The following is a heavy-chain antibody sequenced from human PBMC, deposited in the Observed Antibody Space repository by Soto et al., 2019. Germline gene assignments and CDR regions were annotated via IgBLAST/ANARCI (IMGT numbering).Heavy chain of an antibody. J-gene: IGHJ4*02. CDR3: AKDNSQVVAATLPFDY. CDR2: ISGSGGST. D-gene: IGHD2-15*01. CDR1: GFTFSSYA. Sequence: EVQLLESGGGLVQPGGSLRLSCAASGFTFSSYAMSWVRQAPGKGLEWVSAISGSGGSTYYADSVKGRFTISRDNSNNTLYLQMNSLRAEDTAVYYCAKDNSQVVAATLPFDYWGQGTLVTVSS. V-gene: IGHV3-23*01.